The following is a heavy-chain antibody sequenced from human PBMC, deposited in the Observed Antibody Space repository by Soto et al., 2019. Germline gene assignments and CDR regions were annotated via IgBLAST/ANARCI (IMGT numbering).Heavy chain of an antibody. CDR2: ISPKSGGT. J-gene: IGHJ4*02. D-gene: IGHD3-10*01. CDR1: GYTFSDYY. CDR3: ARGPRTRLWFPNVY. V-gene: IGHV1-2*02. Sequence: ASVKVSCKASGYTFSDYYLHWLRQAPGQGLEWMGWISPKSGGTHYAPKFEGRGTLTTDTSISTAFMELSRLTSDDTAAYYCARGPRTRLWFPNVYWGQGTLVTVSS.